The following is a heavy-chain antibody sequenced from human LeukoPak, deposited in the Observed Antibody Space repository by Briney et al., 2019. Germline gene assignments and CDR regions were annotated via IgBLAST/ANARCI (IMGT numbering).Heavy chain of an antibody. CDR1: GFIFSNYP. V-gene: IGHV3-30*04. CDR3: TDILRL. D-gene: IGHD3-9*01. CDR2: VSNDGNKT. Sequence: GGSLRLSCTVSGFIFSNYPMHWVRQAPGKELEWVAVVSNDGNKTNYAQSVRGRFSISRDNSKNIMFLQMSSLRPEDTAMYFCTDILRLWGQGSLVTVSA. J-gene: IGHJ4*02.